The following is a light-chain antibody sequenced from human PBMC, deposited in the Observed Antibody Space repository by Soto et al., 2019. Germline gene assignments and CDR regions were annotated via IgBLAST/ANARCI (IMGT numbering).Light chain of an antibody. Sequence: EIVLTQSPGTLSLSPGEGATLSCRASQSISSTFLAWYQHKPDHAPRVLIYGASRRAAGIPDRFSGSGSGTDFTLTISRLEPEDFAVYYCQQYESSWTFGQGTKVE. V-gene: IGKV3-20*01. J-gene: IGKJ1*01. CDR1: QSISSTF. CDR3: QQYESSWT. CDR2: GAS.